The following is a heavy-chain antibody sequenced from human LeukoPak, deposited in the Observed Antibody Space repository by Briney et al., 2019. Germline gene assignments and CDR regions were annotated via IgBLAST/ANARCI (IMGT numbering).Heavy chain of an antibody. D-gene: IGHD2-8*02. CDR1: GYTFTTYY. CDR2: IDPSYRRA. Sequence: ASVKVSCKTSGYTFTTYYLNVVRQAPGQGLEWMGKIDPSYRRAFYAQKFQGRVTMTRDTSTSTVYMELSSLTSEDTAVYFSARVRGYCTVSSCPGMDVWGQGTTVTVSS. J-gene: IGHJ6*02. CDR3: ARVRGYCTVSSCPGMDV. V-gene: IGHV1-46*01.